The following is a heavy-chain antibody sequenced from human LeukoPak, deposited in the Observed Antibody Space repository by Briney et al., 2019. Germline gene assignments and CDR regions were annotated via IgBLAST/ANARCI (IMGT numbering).Heavy chain of an antibody. CDR2: IHYSGST. CDR1: GGSISSYY. Sequence: PSETLSLTCTVSGGSISSYYWSWIRQPPGKGLEWIGYIHYSGSTHYNPSLKSRVTISVDTSKNQVSLKLRSVTAADTAVYYCARSSEGRYYYDSSGFSYYYYYMDVWGKGTTVTISS. CDR3: ARSSEGRYYYDSSGFSYYYYYMDV. J-gene: IGHJ6*03. V-gene: IGHV4-59*01. D-gene: IGHD3-22*01.